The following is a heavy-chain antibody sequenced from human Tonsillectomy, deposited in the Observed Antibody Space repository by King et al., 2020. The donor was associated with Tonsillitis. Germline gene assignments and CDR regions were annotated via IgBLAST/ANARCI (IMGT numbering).Heavy chain of an antibody. CDR3: ARGSYCGGDCYGRYYYGMDV. D-gene: IGHD2-21*02. V-gene: IGHV1-2*02. Sequence: QLVQSGAEVTRPGASVKVSCKASGYIFTGYYIHWVRQAPGQGPEWMGWINPDSGATTSAQKFQGRVTMTRDTSISTVYMDLSGLRSDDTAVYYCARGSYCGGDCYGRYYYGMDVWGQGTTVTVSS. CDR2: INPDSGAT. CDR1: GYIFTGYY. J-gene: IGHJ6*02.